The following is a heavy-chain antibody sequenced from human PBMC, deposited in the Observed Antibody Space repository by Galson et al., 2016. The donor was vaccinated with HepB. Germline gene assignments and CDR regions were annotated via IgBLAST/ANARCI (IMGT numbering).Heavy chain of an antibody. Sequence: SLRLSCAASGFPFSSYAMSWVRQAPGKGLAWVSTISGDGGSTYYAGSVQGRFTSSRDSSTNTVYLQMNSLRADDTAVYFCARDRGLLHYYYGMDVWGQGTTVTVSS. J-gene: IGHJ6*02. CDR3: ARDRGLLHYYYGMDV. CDR2: ISGDGGST. V-gene: IGHV3-23*01. D-gene: IGHD4-17*01. CDR1: GFPFSSYA.